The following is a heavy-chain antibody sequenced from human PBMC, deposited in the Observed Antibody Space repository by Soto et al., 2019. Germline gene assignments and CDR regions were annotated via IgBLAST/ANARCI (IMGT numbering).Heavy chain of an antibody. Sequence: EVQLLESGGGLVQPGGSLRLSCAASGFTFSGYFMSWVRQAPGKGLEWVSAIDNGGDNTYYADSVKGRFTVSRDNSKNTLYLQMNSLRVEDTALYYCVKDEWHYWGQGTLVAVSS. CDR2: IDNGGDNT. D-gene: IGHD3-3*01. V-gene: IGHV3-23*01. CDR3: VKDEWHY. J-gene: IGHJ4*02. CDR1: GFTFSGYF.